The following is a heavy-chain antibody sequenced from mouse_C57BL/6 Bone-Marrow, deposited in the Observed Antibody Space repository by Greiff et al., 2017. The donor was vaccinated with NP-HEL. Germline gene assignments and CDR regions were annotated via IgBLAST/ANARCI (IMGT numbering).Heavy chain of an antibody. V-gene: IGHV5-6*02. D-gene: IGHD2-5*01. CDR3: ARRSNYGAWFAY. CDR1: GFTFSSYG. J-gene: IGHJ3*01. CDR2: ISSGGSYT. Sequence: DVMLVESGGDLVKPGGSLKLSCAASGFTFSSYGMSWVRQTPDKRLEWVATISSGGSYTYYPDSVKGRFTISRDNAKNTLYLQMSSLKSEDTAMYYCARRSNYGAWFAYWGQGTLVTVSA.